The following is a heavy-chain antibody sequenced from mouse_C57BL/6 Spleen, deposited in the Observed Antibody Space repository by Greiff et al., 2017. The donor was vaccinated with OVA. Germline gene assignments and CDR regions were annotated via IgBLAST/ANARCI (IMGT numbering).Heavy chain of an antibody. CDR3: AMAYYSNYVAMDY. Sequence: EVKLVESGPVLVKPGASVKMSCKASGYTFTDYYMNWVKQSHGKSLEWIGVINPYNGGTSYNQKFKGKATLTVDKSSSTAYMELNSLTSEDSAVYYCAMAYYSNYVAMDYWGQGTSVTVSS. CDR1: GYTFTDYY. V-gene: IGHV1-19*01. CDR2: INPYNGGT. J-gene: IGHJ4*01. D-gene: IGHD2-5*01.